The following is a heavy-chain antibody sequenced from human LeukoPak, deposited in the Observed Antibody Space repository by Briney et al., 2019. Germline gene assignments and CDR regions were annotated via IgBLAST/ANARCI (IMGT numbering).Heavy chain of an antibody. CDR1: GFTFSSYE. D-gene: IGHD2/OR15-2a*01. Sequence: GGSLRLSCAASGFTFSSYEMNWVRQAPGEGLEWVSYISSSGSTIYYADSVKGRFTISRDNAKNSLYLQMNSLRAEDTAVYYCARDTPQILLGLDYWGQGTLVTVSS. CDR2: ISSSGSTI. CDR3: ARDTPQILLGLDY. J-gene: IGHJ4*02. V-gene: IGHV3-48*03.